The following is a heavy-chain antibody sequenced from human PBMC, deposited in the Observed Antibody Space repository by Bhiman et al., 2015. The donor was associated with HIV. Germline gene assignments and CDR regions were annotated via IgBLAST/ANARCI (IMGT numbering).Heavy chain of an antibody. Sequence: EVQLVESGGGLVKPGGSLRLSCTTTSGFNFKIVWMSWVRQAPGNGLEWVGRIKTESEGGTTDYAAPLKGKFTISRDDSKKTVYLQMDSLKIEDTAIYYCTTDGGRDYAYWGHGTLVTVS. CDR2: IKTESEGGTT. D-gene: IGHD3-16*01. J-gene: IGHJ4*01. CDR3: TTDGGRDYAY. CDR1: GFNFKIVW. V-gene: IGHV3-15*01.